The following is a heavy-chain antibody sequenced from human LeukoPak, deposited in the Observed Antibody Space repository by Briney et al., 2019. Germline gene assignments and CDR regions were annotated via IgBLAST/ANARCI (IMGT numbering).Heavy chain of an antibody. CDR2: ISYDGSNK. D-gene: IGHD6-19*01. CDR1: GFTFSSYA. Sequence: PGGSLRLSCAASGFTFSSYAMHWVRQAPGKGLEWVAVISYDGSNKYYADSVKGRFTISRDNSKNTLYLQMNSLRAEGTAVYYCARGTHDSSGWYYFNYWGQGTLVTVSS. J-gene: IGHJ4*02. CDR3: ARGTHDSSGWYYFNY. V-gene: IGHV3-30-3*01.